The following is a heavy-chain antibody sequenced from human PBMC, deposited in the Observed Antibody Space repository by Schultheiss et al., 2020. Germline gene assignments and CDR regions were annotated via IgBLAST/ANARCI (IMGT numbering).Heavy chain of an antibody. Sequence: GESLKISCAASGFTFSDYYMSWIRQAPGKGLEWVSYISSSGSTIYYADSVKGRFTISRDNAKNSLYLQMNSLRAEDTAVYYCAKDQLPYYYYYGMDVWGQGTTVTFSS. V-gene: IGHV3-11*04. D-gene: IGHD1-1*01. CDR2: ISSSGSTI. CDR1: GFTFSDYY. CDR3: AKDQLPYYYYYGMDV. J-gene: IGHJ6*02.